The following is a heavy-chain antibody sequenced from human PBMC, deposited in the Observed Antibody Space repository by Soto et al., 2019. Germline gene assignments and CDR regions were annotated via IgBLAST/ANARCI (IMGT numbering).Heavy chain of an antibody. CDR3: AKEIEMATTPGFDY. CDR2: ISYDGSNK. Sequence: PGGSLRLSCAASGFTFSSYGMHWVRQAPGKGLEWVAFISYDGSNKYYADSVKGRFTISRDNSKNTLYLQMNSLRAEDTAVYYCAKEIEMATTPGFDYWGQGTLVTVSS. V-gene: IGHV3-30*18. CDR1: GFTFSSYG. D-gene: IGHD5-12*01. J-gene: IGHJ4*02.